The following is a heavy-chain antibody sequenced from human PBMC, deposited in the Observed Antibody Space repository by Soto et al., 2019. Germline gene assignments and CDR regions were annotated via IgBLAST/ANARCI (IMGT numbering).Heavy chain of an antibody. V-gene: IGHV3-23*01. D-gene: IGHD6-19*01. CDR2: ISGSGGST. CDR1: GFTFSSYG. CDR3: AKDWESSGWYSYYFDY. J-gene: IGHJ4*02. Sequence: GGSLRLSCAASGFTFSSYGMSWVRQAPGKGLEWVSAISGSGGSTYCADSVKGRFTISRDNSKNTLYLQMNSLRAEDTAVYYCAKDWESSGWYSYYFDYWGQGTLVTVSS.